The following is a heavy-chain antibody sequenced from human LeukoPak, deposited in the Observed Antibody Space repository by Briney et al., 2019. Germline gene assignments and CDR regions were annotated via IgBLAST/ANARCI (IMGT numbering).Heavy chain of an antibody. CDR1: GGTFSSYA. CDR2: IFPIFGTA. V-gene: IGHV1-69*06. Sequence: SVKVSCKASGGTFSSYAISWVRQAPGQGLEWMGGIFPIFGTANYAQKFQGRVTITADKSTSTAYMELSSLRSEDTAVYYCARAKVTYYDILTGYSFDYWGQGTLVTVSS. CDR3: ARAKVTYYDILTGYSFDY. J-gene: IGHJ4*02. D-gene: IGHD3-9*01.